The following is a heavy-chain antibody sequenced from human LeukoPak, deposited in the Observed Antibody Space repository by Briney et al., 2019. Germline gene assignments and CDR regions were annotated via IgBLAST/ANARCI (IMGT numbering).Heavy chain of an antibody. V-gene: IGHV1-18*01. CDR2: ISAYNGNT. CDR1: GDTFTSYG. J-gene: IGHJ4*02. Sequence: ASVKVSCKASGDTFTSYGISWVRQAPGQGLEWMGWISAYNGNTNYAQKLQGRVTMTTDTSTSTAYMELRSLRSDDTAVYYCARDYDILTGYYTTFDYWGQGTLVTVSS. D-gene: IGHD3-9*01. CDR3: ARDYDILTGYYTTFDY.